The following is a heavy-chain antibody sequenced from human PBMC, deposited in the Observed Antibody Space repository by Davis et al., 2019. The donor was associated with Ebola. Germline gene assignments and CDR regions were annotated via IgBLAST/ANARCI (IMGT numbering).Heavy chain of an antibody. D-gene: IGHD2-2*01. CDR3: ARDQCSSTSCYFYGMDV. V-gene: IGHV4-59*01. CDR1: GGSISSYY. CDR2: IYYSGST. Sequence: PGESLRLSCTVSGGSISSYYWSWIRQPPGKGLEWIGYIYYSGSTNYNPSLKSRVTISVDTSKNQFSLKLSSVTAADTAVYYCARDQCSSTSCYFYGMDVWGQGTTVTVSS. J-gene: IGHJ6*02.